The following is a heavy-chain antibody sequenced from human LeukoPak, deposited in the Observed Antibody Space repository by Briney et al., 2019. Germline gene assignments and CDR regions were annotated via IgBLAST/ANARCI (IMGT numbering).Heavy chain of an antibody. CDR2: IRSDGST. J-gene: IGHJ3*02. V-gene: IGHV3-53*01. D-gene: IGHD1-26*01. CDR3: AREMYSGMYNDAFDI. Sequence: GGSLRLSCTASGFTFSSNYMSWVRQAPGKGLEWVSVIRSDGSTNHADSVKGRFTISRDNSKNTLYLQMNNLRAEDTATYYCAREMYSGMYNDAFDIWGQGTKVTVSS. CDR1: GFTFSSNY.